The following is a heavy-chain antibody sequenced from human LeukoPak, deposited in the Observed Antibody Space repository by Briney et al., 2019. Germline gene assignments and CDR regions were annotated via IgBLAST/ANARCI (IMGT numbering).Heavy chain of an antibody. Sequence: XSXXXXSXVRXAPGKXLEWVSAISGSGGSTYYADSVKGRFTISRDNSKNTLYLQMNSLRAEDTAVYYCAKDLSGNPDYWGQGTLVTVSS. CDR1: XSXXX. V-gene: IGHV3-23*01. J-gene: IGHJ4*02. CDR2: ISGSGGST. CDR3: AKDLSGNPDY. D-gene: IGHD4-23*01.